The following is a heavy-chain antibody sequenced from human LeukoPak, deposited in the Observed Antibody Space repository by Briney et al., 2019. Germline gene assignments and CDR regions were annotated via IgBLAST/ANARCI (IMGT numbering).Heavy chain of an antibody. Sequence: SETLSLTCTVSGGSISSGDYYWSWIRQPPGKGLEWIGYIYYSGSTYYTPSLRGRVTISVDTSKNQFSLNLSSVTAADTAVYSCARGYSLDYWGQGTLVTVSS. V-gene: IGHV4-30-4*01. CDR3: ARGYSLDY. J-gene: IGHJ4*02. D-gene: IGHD5-18*01. CDR2: IYYSGST. CDR1: GGSISSGDYY.